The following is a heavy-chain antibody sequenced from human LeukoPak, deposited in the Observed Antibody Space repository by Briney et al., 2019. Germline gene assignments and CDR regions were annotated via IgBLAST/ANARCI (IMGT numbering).Heavy chain of an antibody. D-gene: IGHD1-26*01. V-gene: IGHV3-23*01. CDR1: GFTFSSCA. CDR3: AKPVRGSNRPYYFDY. Sequence: TGGSLRLSCAASGFTFSSCAMSWVRQAPGKGLEWVSAISGSGGSTFYADSVKGRFTISRDNSKNTLYLQMNSLRAEDTAVYYCAKPVRGSNRPYYFDYWGQGTLVTVSS. J-gene: IGHJ4*02. CDR2: ISGSGGST.